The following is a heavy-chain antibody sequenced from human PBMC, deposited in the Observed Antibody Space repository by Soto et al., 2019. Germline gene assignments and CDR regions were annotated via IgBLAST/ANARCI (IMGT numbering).Heavy chain of an antibody. CDR1: GFTVSNNY. CDR3: ARDQRIAVAGTSYYYSYGMDV. V-gene: IGHV3-53*01. Sequence: EVQLVESGGGLIQRGGSLRLSCAASGFTVSNNYMSWVRQAPGKGLEWVSVIYSGGSTYYADSVKGRFTISRDHSKNTLYLQMNSLRAEDTAVYYCARDQRIAVAGTSYYYSYGMDVWGQGTKVTVSS. D-gene: IGHD6-19*01. CDR2: IYSGGST. J-gene: IGHJ6*02.